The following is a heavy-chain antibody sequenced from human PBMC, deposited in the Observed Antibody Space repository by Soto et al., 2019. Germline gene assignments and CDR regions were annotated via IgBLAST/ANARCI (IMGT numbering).Heavy chain of an antibody. CDR1: GGSISSYY. Sequence: SETLSLTCTVSGGSISSYYWSWIRQPPGKGLEWIVYIYYSGSTNYNPSLKSRVTISVDTSKNQFSLKLSFVTAADTAVYYCARHRSPRITIFGVVSNWFDPWGQGTLVTVSS. J-gene: IGHJ5*02. D-gene: IGHD3-3*01. CDR3: ARHRSPRITIFGVVSNWFDP. CDR2: IYYSGST. V-gene: IGHV4-59*08.